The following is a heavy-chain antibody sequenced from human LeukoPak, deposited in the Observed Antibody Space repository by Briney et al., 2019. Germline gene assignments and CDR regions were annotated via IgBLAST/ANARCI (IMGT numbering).Heavy chain of an antibody. CDR3: ATEAATIEADAFDI. J-gene: IGHJ3*02. CDR2: FYPEDGEA. CDR1: GYTLTELS. Sequence: ASVKVSCKASGYTLTELSIHLLRQAPAEGLEWMGVFYPEDGEALYAQNFQGRVTMTEDSSTDTAYMELSSLISEDTAVYYCATEAATIEADAFDIWGQGTLVTVSS. V-gene: IGHV1-24*01. D-gene: IGHD1-26*01.